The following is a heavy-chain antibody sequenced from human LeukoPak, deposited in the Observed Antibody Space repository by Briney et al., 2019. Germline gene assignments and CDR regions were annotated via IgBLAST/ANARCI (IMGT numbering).Heavy chain of an antibody. Sequence: GGSLRLSCAASGFTFSSYAMSWVRRAPGKGLEWVSAISGSGGSTYYADSVKGRFTISRDNSKNTLYLQMNSLRAEDTAVYYCAKPTYYYDSSGYVYYFDYWGQGTLVTVSS. CDR3: AKPTYYYDSSGYVYYFDY. CDR2: ISGSGGST. J-gene: IGHJ4*02. V-gene: IGHV3-23*01. D-gene: IGHD3-22*01. CDR1: GFTFSSYA.